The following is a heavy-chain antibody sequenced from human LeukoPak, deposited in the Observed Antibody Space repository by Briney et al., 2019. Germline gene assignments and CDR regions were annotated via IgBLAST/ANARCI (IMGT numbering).Heavy chain of an antibody. J-gene: IGHJ4*02. V-gene: IGHV3-9*01. CDR3: VRGGLLTRLRIEY. CDR2: ISWNSGSI. Sequence: GGSLRLSCAASGFTFDDYAMHWFRQAPGKGLEWFSGISWNSGSIGYADSVKGRFTRARDTAKNALYMQMNSLRAEDTALYYCVRGGLLTRLRIEYWGQGNLVTVSS. D-gene: IGHD3-22*01. CDR1: GFTFDDYA.